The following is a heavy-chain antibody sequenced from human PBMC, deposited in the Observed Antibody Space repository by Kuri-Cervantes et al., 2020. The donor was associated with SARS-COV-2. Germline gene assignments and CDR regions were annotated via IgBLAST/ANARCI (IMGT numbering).Heavy chain of an antibody. V-gene: IGHV3-30*11. D-gene: IGHD6-19*01. CDR1: GFTFSSYA. J-gene: IGHJ4*02. Sequence: GGSLRLSCAASGFTFSSYAMHWVRQAPGKGLEWVAVISYDGSNKYYADSVKGRFTISRDNSKNTLYLQMNSLRAEDTAVYYCARPHLPGIAVAGASALDYWGQGTLVTVSS. CDR3: ARPHLPGIAVAGASALDY. CDR2: ISYDGSNK.